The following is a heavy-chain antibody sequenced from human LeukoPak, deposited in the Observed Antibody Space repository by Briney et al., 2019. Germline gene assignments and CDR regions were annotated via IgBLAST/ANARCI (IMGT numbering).Heavy chain of an antibody. Sequence: PGGSPRLSCAASGFTFNIFAINWVRQAPGKGLEYVSAVSADGGSTYYANSVKGRFTISRDNSKAMLYLQMGSLRGDDMAVYYCARRQCTSSSCYLDYWGQGTLVTVSS. CDR2: VSADGGST. J-gene: IGHJ4*02. CDR3: ARRQCTSSSCYLDY. V-gene: IGHV3-64*01. D-gene: IGHD2-2*01. CDR1: GFTFNIFA.